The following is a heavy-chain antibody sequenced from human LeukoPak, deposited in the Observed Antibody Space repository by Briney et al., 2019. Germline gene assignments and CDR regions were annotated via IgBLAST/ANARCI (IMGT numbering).Heavy chain of an antibody. J-gene: IGHJ4*02. V-gene: IGHV3-11*06. CDR1: GFTFSDYY. Sequence: GSLKLSCAASGFTFSDYYMSWVRQAPGKGLEWVSYISGSSSFTIYADSVKGRFTISRDNAKNSLYLQMNSLRAEDTAVYYCARVTLYGESALDYWGQGALATVSS. CDR2: ISGSSSFT. CDR3: ARVTLYGESALDY. D-gene: IGHD4-17*01.